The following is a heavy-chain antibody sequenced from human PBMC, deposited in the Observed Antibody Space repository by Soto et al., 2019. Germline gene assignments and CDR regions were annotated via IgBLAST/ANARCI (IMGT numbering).Heavy chain of an antibody. CDR1: GVTFSSYR. V-gene: IGHV3-48*02. Sequence: XGSLILSCSASGVTFSSYRMNWFRQAPGKGLEWVSYISSSSSTIYYADSVKGRFTISRDNAKNSLYLQMNSLRDEDTAVYYCARAGMDVWGQGSTVTVSS. CDR2: ISSSSSTI. J-gene: IGHJ6*02. CDR3: ARAGMDV.